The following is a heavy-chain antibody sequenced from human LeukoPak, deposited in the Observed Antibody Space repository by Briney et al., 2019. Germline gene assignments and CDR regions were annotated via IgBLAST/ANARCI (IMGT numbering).Heavy chain of an antibody. CDR3: AKDRITMVRGVIGY. CDR1: GFTFSSYG. D-gene: IGHD3-10*01. J-gene: IGHJ4*02. CDR2: IRYDGSNK. V-gene: IGHV3-30*02. Sequence: GGSLRLSCAASGFTFSSYGMHWVRQAPGKGLEWVAFIRYDGSNKYYADSVKGRFTISRGNSKNTLYLQMNSLRAEDTAVYYCAKDRITMVRGVIGYWGQGTLVTVSS.